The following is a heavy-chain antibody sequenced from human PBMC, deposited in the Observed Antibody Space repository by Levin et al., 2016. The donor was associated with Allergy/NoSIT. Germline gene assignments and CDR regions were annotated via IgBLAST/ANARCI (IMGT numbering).Heavy chain of an antibody. D-gene: IGHD2-21*01. CDR3: ARDGKFVAVNGIPDY. CDR2: IVGSGGGT. CDR1: GFNFRSFV. J-gene: IGHJ4*02. Sequence: GESLKISCVVSGFNFRSFVMNWVRQSPGKGLEWVSTIVGSGGGTYYAESVKGRFTTSRDNSRNTLYLQMNNLRAEDTAVYYCARDGKFVAVNGIPDYWGQGTLVTVSS. V-gene: IGHV3-23*01.